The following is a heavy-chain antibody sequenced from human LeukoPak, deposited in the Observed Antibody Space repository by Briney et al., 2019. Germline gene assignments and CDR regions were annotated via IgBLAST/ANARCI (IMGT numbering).Heavy chain of an antibody. CDR3: ARDPRERHDFHFDY. CDR2: IYYSGST. D-gene: IGHD3-3*01. J-gene: IGHJ4*02. V-gene: IGHV4-61*08. Sequence: SQTLSLTCAVSGGSISSGGYSWSWIRQPPGKGLEWIGYIYYSGSTNYNPSLKSRVTISVDTSKNQFSLKLSSVTAADTAVYYCARDPRERHDFHFDYWGQGTLVTVS. CDR1: GGSISSGGYS.